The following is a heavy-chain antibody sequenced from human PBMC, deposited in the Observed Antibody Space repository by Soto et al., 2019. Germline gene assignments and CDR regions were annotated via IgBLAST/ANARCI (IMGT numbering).Heavy chain of an antibody. CDR1: GYTFSDYY. CDR3: AKMRGDGYNYFDY. J-gene: IGHJ4*02. D-gene: IGHD5-12*01. CDR2: INPSGGST. Sequence: QVQLVQSGAEVRKPGASVKVSCKSSGYTFSDYYIYWVRQAPGQGLEWMGKINPSGGSTTYAQKFLGRVTMTRDTSTSTVYMELSSLRSEDTDVYFCAKMRGDGYNYFDYWGQGTLVTVSS. V-gene: IGHV1-46*01.